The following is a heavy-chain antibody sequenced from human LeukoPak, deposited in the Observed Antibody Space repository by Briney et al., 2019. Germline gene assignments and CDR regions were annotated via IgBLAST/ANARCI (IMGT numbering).Heavy chain of an antibody. CDR1: GYAFTDYN. J-gene: IGHJ4*02. CDR3: AREESEQLTIYYFDY. CDR2: INPNSGGT. D-gene: IGHD6-6*01. V-gene: IGHV1-2*02. Sequence: GASVKVSCKTSGYAFTDYNMHWVRQAPGQGLEWMGWINPNSGGTNYAQKFEDRVTMTRDTSISTAYMELSSLTFDDTAVYYCAREESEQLTIYYFDYWGQGTLVTVSS.